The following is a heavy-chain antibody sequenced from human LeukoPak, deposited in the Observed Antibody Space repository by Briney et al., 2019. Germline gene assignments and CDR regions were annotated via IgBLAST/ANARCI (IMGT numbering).Heavy chain of an antibody. CDR2: IYYSGST. CDR3: ATRITMVRGVIPY. J-gene: IGHJ4*02. V-gene: IGHV4-39*01. CDR1: GGSISSSSYY. D-gene: IGHD3-10*01. Sequence: PSETLSLTCTVSGGSISSSSYYWGWIRQPPGKGLEWIGSIYYSGSTYYNPSLKSRVTISVDTSKHQCSLMLSSVTAADTAVYYCATRITMVRGVIPYWGQGTLVTVSS.